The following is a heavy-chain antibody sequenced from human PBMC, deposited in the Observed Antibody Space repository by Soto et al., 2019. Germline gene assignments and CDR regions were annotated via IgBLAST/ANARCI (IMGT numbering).Heavy chain of an antibody. CDR3: AGGGVRGVITRTRDYYGMDV. CDR2: IYPGDSDT. J-gene: IGHJ6*02. V-gene: IGHV5-51*01. D-gene: IGHD3-10*01. CDR1: GYIFTSYW. Sequence: VAALNSTAKGTGYIFTSYWIGWVRQMPGKGLEWMGIIYPGDSDTRYSPSFQGQVTISADKSISTAYLQWSSLKASDTAMYYCAGGGVRGVITRTRDYYGMDVWGQGTTVTVSS.